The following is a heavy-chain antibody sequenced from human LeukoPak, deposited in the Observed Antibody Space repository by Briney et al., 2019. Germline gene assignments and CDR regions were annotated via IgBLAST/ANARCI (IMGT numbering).Heavy chain of an antibody. CDR2: ICYNGSNQ. J-gene: IGHJ4*02. Sequence: PGGSLRLSCAASGCTFSNHGMHWVRQAPGKGLEWVAVICYNGSNQYYADSVKRRFTTSRDNSKNMVYLQINISRDEDTATYYCARWGDGKRFDYWGQGTLVTVSS. CDR3: ARWGDGKRFDY. CDR1: GCTFSNHG. D-gene: IGHD2-21*02. V-gene: IGHV3-33*08.